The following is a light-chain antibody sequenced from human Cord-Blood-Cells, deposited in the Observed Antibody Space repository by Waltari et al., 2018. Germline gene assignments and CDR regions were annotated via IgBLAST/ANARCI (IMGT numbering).Light chain of an antibody. V-gene: IGKV1-39*01. CDR3: QQSYSTPFT. CDR2: AAS. CDR1: QSISSY. J-gene: IGKJ3*01. Sequence: DIQMTQSPSSLSASVGDRVTITCRASQSISSYLKWYQQKPGKARKLLFYAASSLQSGVPSRFSGSGSGTDFTLTISSQQPEDLATYYGQQSYSTPFTFGPGTKVDIK.